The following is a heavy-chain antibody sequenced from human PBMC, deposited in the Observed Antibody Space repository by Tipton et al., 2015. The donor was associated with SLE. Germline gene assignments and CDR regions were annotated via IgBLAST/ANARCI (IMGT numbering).Heavy chain of an antibody. D-gene: IGHD2-2*01. Sequence: TLSLTCTVSGGSISSGSYYWSWIRQPAGKGLEWIGSIYTSGSTNYNPSLNSRVTISVDTSKNQFSLKLRSVTAADTAVYYCARCDCSSTSCYLDYWGQGPLVPVSS. CDR2: IYTSGST. J-gene: IGHJ4*02. V-gene: IGHV4-61*02. CDR3: ARCDCSSTSCYLDY. CDR1: GGSISSGSYY.